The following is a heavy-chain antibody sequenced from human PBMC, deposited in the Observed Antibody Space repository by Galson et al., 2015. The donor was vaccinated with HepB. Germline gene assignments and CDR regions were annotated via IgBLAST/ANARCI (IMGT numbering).Heavy chain of an antibody. J-gene: IGHJ4*02. CDR2: IRGSGDTT. CDR1: GFTFRNYA. V-gene: IGHV3-23*01. CDR3: AKKVGDSTGRFDY. D-gene: IGHD3-3*01. Sequence: SLRLSCAASGFTFRNYAMHWVRQAPGKGLEWVSAIRGSGDTTYSADSVKGRFTISRDNSTNTLSLQMNSLSVDDSAVYYCAKKVGDSTGRFDYWGQGTLVAVSS.